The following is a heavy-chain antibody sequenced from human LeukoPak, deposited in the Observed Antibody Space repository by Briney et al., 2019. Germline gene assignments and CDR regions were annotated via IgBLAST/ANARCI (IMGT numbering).Heavy chain of an antibody. CDR3: ARRDGSSGYFRTGPFDY. V-gene: IGHV4-59*08. D-gene: IGHD3-22*01. CDR2: IYYSGST. Sequence: PSETLSLTCTVSGGSISSYYWSWLRQPPGKGLEWIGYIYYSGSTNYNPSLKSRVTISVDTSKNQFSLKLSSVTAAGTAVYYCARRDGSSGYFRTGPFDYWGQGTLVTVSS. J-gene: IGHJ4*02. CDR1: GGSISSYY.